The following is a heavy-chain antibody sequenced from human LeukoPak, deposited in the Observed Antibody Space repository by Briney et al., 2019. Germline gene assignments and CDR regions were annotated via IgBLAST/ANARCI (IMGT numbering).Heavy chain of an antibody. V-gene: IGHV4-59*01. CDR3: ATGYSSTWYYFDY. J-gene: IGHJ4*02. CDR2: IYHSGST. CDR1: SHSIISYY. D-gene: IGHD6-13*01. Sequence: SETLSLTCTVSSHSIISYYWSWIRQPPGKGLEWIGYIYHSGSTNYNPSLKSRVTISADTSKDQFSLKLASVTAADTAVYYCATGYSSTWYYFDYWGQGTLVTVSS.